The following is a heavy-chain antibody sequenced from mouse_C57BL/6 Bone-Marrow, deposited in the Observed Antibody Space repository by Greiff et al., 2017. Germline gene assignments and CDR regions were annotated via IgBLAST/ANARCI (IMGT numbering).Heavy chain of an antibody. Sequence: QVQLQQPGAELVKPGASVKLSCKASGYTFTSYWMHWVKQRPGQGLEWIGMIHPNRGSTNYNEKFKSKATLTVDKSSSTAYMQLSSLTSEDSAVYYCARRNYGNFYFDYWGQGTTLTVSS. J-gene: IGHJ2*01. CDR2: IHPNRGST. V-gene: IGHV1-64*01. CDR1: GYTFTSYW. CDR3: ARRNYGNFYFDY. D-gene: IGHD2-1*01.